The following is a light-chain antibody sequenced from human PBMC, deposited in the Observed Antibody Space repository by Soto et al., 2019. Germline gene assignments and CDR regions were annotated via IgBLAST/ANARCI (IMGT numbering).Light chain of an antibody. Sequence: DLKMTQSPSSLSASVGDRVTITCQASQDISNYLNWYQQKSGKAPKLLIYDASNLEAGVPSRFSGSGSGTDFTLTISSLQPEDFETYYCQQYDWLPITFGQGTRLDIK. V-gene: IGKV1-33*01. J-gene: IGKJ5*01. CDR2: DAS. CDR1: QDISNY. CDR3: QQYDWLPIT.